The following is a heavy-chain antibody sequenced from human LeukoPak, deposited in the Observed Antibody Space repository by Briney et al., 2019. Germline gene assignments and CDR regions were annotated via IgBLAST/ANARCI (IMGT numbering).Heavy chain of an antibody. V-gene: IGHV3-48*02. D-gene: IGHD3-10*01. CDR2: IGHTGSIT. J-gene: IGHJ1*01. CDR1: GFTFSSYW. CDR3: VRDGAVVTSGSYPWRYFQY. Sequence: GGSLRLSCAASGFTFSSYWMSWVRQAPGKGLEWVSYIGHTGSITDYADSVKGRFTISRDNAKNSLYLQMNTLRDEDTAVYYCVRDGAVVTSGSYPWRYFQYWGQGTLVPVSS.